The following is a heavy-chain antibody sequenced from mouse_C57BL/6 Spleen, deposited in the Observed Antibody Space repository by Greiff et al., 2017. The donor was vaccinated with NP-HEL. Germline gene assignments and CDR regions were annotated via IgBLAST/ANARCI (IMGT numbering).Heavy chain of an antibody. J-gene: IGHJ3*01. D-gene: IGHD2-10*02. CDR1: GYTFTSYW. V-gene: IGHV1-52*01. CDR2: IDPSDSET. Sequence: QVQLQQPGAELVRPGSSVKLSCKASGYTFTSYWMHWVKQRPIQGLEWIGNIDPSDSETHYNQKFKDKATLTVDKSSSTAYMQLSSLTSEDSAVYYCARSYGNYQAWFAYWGQGTLVTVSA. CDR3: ARSYGNYQAWFAY.